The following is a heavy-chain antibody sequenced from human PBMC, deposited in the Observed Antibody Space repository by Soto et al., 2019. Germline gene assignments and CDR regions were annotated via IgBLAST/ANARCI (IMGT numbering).Heavy chain of an antibody. J-gene: IGHJ5*02. D-gene: IGHD6-13*01. Sequence: ASVKVSCKVSGYTLTELSMHWVRQAPGKGLEWMGGFDPEDGETIYAQKFQGRGTMTEDTSTDTAYMELSSLRSEDTAVYYGASSSFVFQFDPWGQGTLVSVTS. V-gene: IGHV1-24*01. CDR1: GYTLTELS. CDR3: ASSSFVFQFDP. CDR2: FDPEDGET.